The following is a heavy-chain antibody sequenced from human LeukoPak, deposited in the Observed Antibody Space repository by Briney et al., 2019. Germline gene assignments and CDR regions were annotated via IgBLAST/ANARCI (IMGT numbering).Heavy chain of an antibody. CDR2: IYYSGST. CDR1: GGSISSHY. J-gene: IGHJ4*02. V-gene: IGHV4-59*11. CDR3: ATLRDGYNYGIDY. Sequence: SETLSLTCTVSGGSISSHYWSWIRQPPGKGLEWLGYIYYSGSTNYNPSLKSRVTISVDTSKNQFSLKLSSVTAADTAVYYCATLRDGYNYGIDYWGQGTLVTVSS. D-gene: IGHD5-24*01.